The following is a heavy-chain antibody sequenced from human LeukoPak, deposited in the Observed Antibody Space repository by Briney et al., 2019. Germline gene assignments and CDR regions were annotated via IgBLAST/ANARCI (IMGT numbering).Heavy chain of an antibody. D-gene: IGHD2-2*01. CDR3: AIGGRYCSSTSCYANAFDY. Sequence: GGSLRLSCAASGFTFSSYGMHWVRQAPGKGLEWVAVISYDGSNKYYADSVKGRFTISRDNSKNTLYLQMNSLRAGDTAVYYCAIGGRYCSSTSCYANAFDYWGQGTLVTVSS. CDR1: GFTFSSYG. V-gene: IGHV3-30*03. J-gene: IGHJ4*02. CDR2: ISYDGSNK.